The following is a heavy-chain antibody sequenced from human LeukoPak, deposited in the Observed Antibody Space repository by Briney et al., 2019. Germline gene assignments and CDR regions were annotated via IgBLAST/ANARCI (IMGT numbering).Heavy chain of an antibody. D-gene: IGHD3-9*01. CDR2: IYYSGSA. CDR1: GGSISSYY. V-gene: IGHV4-59*01. Sequence: SETLSLTCTVSGGSISSYYWGWLRQPPGKGLEWMGYIYYSGSANYNPSLKSRVTISVDTSKNPFSLKLSSVTAADTAVYYCARVGYNTLTGSTQPADYWGPGPWSPSPQ. CDR3: ARVGYNTLTGSTQPADY. J-gene: IGHJ4*01.